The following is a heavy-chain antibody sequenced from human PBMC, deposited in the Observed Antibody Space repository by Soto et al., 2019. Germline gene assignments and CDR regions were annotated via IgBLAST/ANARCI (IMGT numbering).Heavy chain of an antibody. CDR1: GFIFRNYW. D-gene: IGHD3-16*01. V-gene: IGHV3-7*01. CDR3: ATTLTTSAEYFQH. Sequence: GGSLRLSCAASGFIFRNYWMSWVRQAPGEGLEWVAHIKDDGSDIHYVDSVKDRFTISRDNAKSSLILQMNSLRTEDTAVYYCATTLTTSAEYFQHWGQGTPVTVSS. J-gene: IGHJ1*01. CDR2: IKDDGSDI.